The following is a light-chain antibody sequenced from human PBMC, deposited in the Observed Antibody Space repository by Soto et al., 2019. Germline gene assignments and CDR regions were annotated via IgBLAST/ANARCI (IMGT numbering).Light chain of an antibody. CDR3: QQYGSPPYT. J-gene: IGKJ2*01. CDR2: GAS. V-gene: IGKV3-20*01. CDR1: QSVGSRY. Sequence: EIVLTQSAGTLSLSPGERATLSCRASQSVGSRYLAWYQQKPGQAPRLLIYGASSRATGIPDRFSGSGSGTDFTLTISRLEPEDFAVYYCQQYGSPPYTFGQGPKLEIK.